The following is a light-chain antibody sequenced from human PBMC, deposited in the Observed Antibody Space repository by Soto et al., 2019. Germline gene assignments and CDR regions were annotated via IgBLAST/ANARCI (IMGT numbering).Light chain of an antibody. V-gene: IGLV1-44*01. CDR1: SSNIGSNS. J-gene: IGLJ2*01. CDR3: AAWDDSLNGVV. Sequence: QSVLTQPPSASGTPGQRVTISCSGRSSNIGSNSVNWYQQLPGTAPKLLIYSNSQRPSGVPDRFSGSKSGTSASLAISGLQSEDEADYYCAAWDDSLNGVVFGGGTKLTVL. CDR2: SNS.